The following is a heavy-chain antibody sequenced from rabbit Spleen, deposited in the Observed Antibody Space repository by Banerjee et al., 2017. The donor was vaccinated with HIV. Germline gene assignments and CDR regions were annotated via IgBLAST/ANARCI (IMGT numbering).Heavy chain of an antibody. CDR2: IYIDSSANT. Sequence: QEQLVESGGGLVQPEGSLALTCKASGFDFSSSYFMCWVRRAPGKGLEWIGCIYIDSSANTYYADWAKGRFTISKTSSTTGTLQMTSLTVADTATYFCARDAGSGAYIDVYFDLWGPGTLVTVS. CDR3: ARDAGSGAYIDVYFDL. CDR1: GFDFSSSYF. D-gene: IGHD8-1*01. V-gene: IGHV1S45*01. J-gene: IGHJ4*01.